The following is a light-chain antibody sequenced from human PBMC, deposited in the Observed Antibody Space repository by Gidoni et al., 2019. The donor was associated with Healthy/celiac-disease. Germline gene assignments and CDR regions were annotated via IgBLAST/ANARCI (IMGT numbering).Light chain of an antibody. V-gene: IGKV1-33*01. CDR2: DAS. J-gene: IGKJ4*01. CDR1: QDISNY. CDR3: QQYDNLPT. Sequence: DIKITQSPSSLSASVGDRVTITCQASQDISNYLNWYQQKPGKAPKLLIYDASNLETGVPSRFSGSGSGTDFTFTISSLQPEDIATYYCQQYDNLPTFGGGTKVDIK.